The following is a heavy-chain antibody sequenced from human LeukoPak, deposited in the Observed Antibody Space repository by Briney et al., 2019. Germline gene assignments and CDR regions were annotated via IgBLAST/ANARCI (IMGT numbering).Heavy chain of an antibody. CDR3: VKDPMGIGSPG. V-gene: IGHV3-64D*09. Sequence: PGGSLRLSCSASGFTFSNYAMHWVRQAPGKGLEYVSAISSNGGSTYYADSVKGRFTISRDNSKNTLYLQMSSLRAEDTAVYYCVKDPMGIGSPGWGQGALVTVSS. CDR2: ISSNGGST. CDR1: GFTFSNYA. J-gene: IGHJ4*02. D-gene: IGHD1-26*01.